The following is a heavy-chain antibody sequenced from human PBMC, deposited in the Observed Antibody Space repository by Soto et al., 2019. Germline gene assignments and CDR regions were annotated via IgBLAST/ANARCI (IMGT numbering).Heavy chain of an antibody. CDR3: ARTGHRLDY. Sequence: SETLSLTCTVSGGSISSSSYYWGWIRQPPGKGLEWIGSIYYSGSTYYNPSLKSRVTISVDTSKNQFSLKLSSMTAADTAVYYCARTGHRLDYRGQGIEVIVSS. V-gene: IGHV4-39*07. CDR2: IYYSGST. J-gene: IGHJ4*02. CDR1: GGSISSSSYY.